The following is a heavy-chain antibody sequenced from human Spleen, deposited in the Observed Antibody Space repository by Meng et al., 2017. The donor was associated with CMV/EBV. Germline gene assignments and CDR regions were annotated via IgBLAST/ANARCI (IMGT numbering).Heavy chain of an antibody. J-gene: IGHJ4*02. D-gene: IGHD3-10*01. Sequence: TVSGGSIGSGGDAWSWSRERPGKGVAWIGCIDNSGSIDYNASLKSRVTISVDTSKNQCSRKLSSVTAADAAVYYCARDGGASSAIDYWGQGTLVTVSS. CDR3: ARDGGASSAIDY. V-gene: IGHV4-31*02. CDR2: IDNSGSI. CDR1: GGSIGSGGDA.